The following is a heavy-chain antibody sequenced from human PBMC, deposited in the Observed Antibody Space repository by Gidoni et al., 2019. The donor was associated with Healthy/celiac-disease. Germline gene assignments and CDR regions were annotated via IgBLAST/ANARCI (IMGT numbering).Heavy chain of an antibody. D-gene: IGHD4-17*01. CDR1: GGSISSSSYY. Sequence: QLQLPESGPGLVKPSETLSLTCTVSGGSISSSSYYWGWIRQPPGKGLEWIGSIYYSGSTYYNPSLKSRVTISVDTSKNQFSLKLSSVTAADTAVYYCAREGGDSYGDYLSTWFDPWGQGTLVTVSS. J-gene: IGHJ5*02. CDR2: IYYSGST. V-gene: IGHV4-39*07. CDR3: AREGGDSYGDYLSTWFDP.